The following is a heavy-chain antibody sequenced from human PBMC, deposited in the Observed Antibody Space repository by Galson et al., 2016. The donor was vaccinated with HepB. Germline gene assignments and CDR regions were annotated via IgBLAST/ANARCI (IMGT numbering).Heavy chain of an antibody. Sequence: SLRLSCAASGFTFTDYWMHWVRQVPGKGLVWVSRITDDGNTAYADSVRGRFTISGDNAKSTLYLHMNSLRAEDTAVYYCGSVALGWGQGTLVTVSS. V-gene: IGHV3-74*01. CDR3: GSVALG. CDR1: GFTFTDYW. J-gene: IGHJ4*02. D-gene: IGHD7-27*01. CDR2: ITDDGNT.